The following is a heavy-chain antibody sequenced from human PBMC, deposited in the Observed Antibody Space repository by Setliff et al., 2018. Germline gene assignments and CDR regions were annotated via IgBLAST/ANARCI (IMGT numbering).Heavy chain of an antibody. D-gene: IGHD4-4*01. V-gene: IGHV3-21*01. CDR1: GFTFSYYS. CDR3: ASGQAPSTTVTPNGDYYYYMDV. Sequence: AGSLRLSCAASGFTFSYYSMNWVRQAPGKGLEWVSSISSSTNYMYYADSVKGRFTIPRDNAKNSLYLQMNSLRAEDTAVYYCASGQAPSTTVTPNGDYYYYMDVWGKGTTVTVSS. J-gene: IGHJ6*03. CDR2: ISSSTNYM.